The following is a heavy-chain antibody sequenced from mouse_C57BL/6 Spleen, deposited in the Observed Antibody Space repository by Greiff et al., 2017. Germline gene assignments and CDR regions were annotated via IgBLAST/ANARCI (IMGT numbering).Heavy chain of an antibody. CDR2: ISSGSSTI. D-gene: IGHD2-5*01. V-gene: IGHV5-17*01. Sequence: EVQLVESGGGLVKPGGSLKLSCVASGFTFSDYGMHWVRQAPEKGLEWVAYISSGSSTIYYADTVKGRFTISRDNAKNTLFLQMTSLRSEDTAMYYCARDYSKAWFAYWGQGTLVTVSA. J-gene: IGHJ3*01. CDR1: GFTFSDYG. CDR3: ARDYSKAWFAY.